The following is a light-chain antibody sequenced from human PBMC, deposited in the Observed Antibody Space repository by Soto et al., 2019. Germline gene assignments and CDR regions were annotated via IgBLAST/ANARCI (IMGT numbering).Light chain of an antibody. Sequence: QSALTQPSSASGSPGESVTMSCTGTSRDVGAYVYVSWFQQHPGKAPKLLIYEVTKRPSGVPDRFSGSRSGNTASLTVSGLQVEDEADYYCSAYAGSNTLVFGGGTKLTVL. CDR3: SAYAGSNTLV. CDR2: EVT. CDR1: SRDVGAYVY. V-gene: IGLV2-8*01. J-gene: IGLJ2*01.